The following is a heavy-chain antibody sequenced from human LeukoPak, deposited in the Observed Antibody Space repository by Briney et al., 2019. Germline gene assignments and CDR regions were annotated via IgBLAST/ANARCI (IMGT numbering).Heavy chain of an antibody. CDR2: IIPILGIA. CDR3: ARDLGPYYYDRESEFDY. V-gene: IGHV1-69*04. CDR1: GGTFSSYA. Sequence: ALVKVSCKASGGTFSSYAISWVRQAPGQGLEWMGRIIPILGIANYAQKFQGRVTITADKSTSTAYMELSSLRSEDTAVYYCARDLGPYYYDRESEFDYWGQGTLVTVSS. J-gene: IGHJ4*02. D-gene: IGHD3-22*01.